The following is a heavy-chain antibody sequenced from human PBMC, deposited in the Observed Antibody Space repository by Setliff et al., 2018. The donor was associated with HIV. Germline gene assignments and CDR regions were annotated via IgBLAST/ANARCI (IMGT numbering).Heavy chain of an antibody. D-gene: IGHD5-12*01. CDR2: IRCDGSNE. Sequence: PGGSLRLSCAASGFTFSSYGMHWVRQAPGKGLEWVAFIRCDGSNEYYADSVKGRFTISRDNSKNTLYLQINSLRAEDTALYYCARQDVGAYAPLRYWGQGTLVTVSS. CDR3: ARQDVGAYAPLRY. J-gene: IGHJ4*02. V-gene: IGHV3-30*02. CDR1: GFTFSSYG.